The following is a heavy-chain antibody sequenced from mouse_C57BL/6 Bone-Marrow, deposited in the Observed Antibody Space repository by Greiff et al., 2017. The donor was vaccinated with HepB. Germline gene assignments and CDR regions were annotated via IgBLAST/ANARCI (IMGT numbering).Heavy chain of an antibody. CDR2: IWGVGST. D-gene: IGHD1-1*01. CDR1: GFSLTSYG. CDR3: ASGYYGSSYGFAY. Sequence: VQLQQSGPGLVAPSQSLSITCTVSGFSLTSYGVDWVRQSPGKGLEWLGVIWGVGSTNYNSALKSRLSISKDNSKSQVFVKMNSLQTDDTAMYYCASGYYGSSYGFAYWGQGTLVTVSA. J-gene: IGHJ3*01. V-gene: IGHV2-6*01.